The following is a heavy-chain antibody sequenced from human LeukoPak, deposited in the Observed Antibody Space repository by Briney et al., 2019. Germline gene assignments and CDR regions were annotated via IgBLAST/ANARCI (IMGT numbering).Heavy chain of an antibody. D-gene: IGHD3-22*01. CDR2: ISSSSSYI. Sequence: GGSLRLSCAASGFTFSSYSMNWVRQAPGKGLEWVSSISSSSSYIYYADSVKGRFTISRDNAKNSLYLQMNSLRAEDTAVYYCARDLNYYDSSGYFQDALDIWGQGTMVTVSS. CDR3: ARDLNYYDSSGYFQDALDI. V-gene: IGHV3-21*01. J-gene: IGHJ3*02. CDR1: GFTFSSYS.